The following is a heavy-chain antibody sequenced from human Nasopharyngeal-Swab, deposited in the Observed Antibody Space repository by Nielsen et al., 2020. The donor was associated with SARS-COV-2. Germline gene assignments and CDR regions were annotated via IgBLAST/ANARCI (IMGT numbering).Heavy chain of an antibody. D-gene: IGHD3-22*01. CDR2: INPSGGST. V-gene: IGHV1-46*01. Sequence: WVRQDPGKGLEWMGIINPSGGSTSYAQKFQGRVTMTRDTSTSTVYMELSSLRSEDTAVYYCARGDYYDSSGYYQFWGQGTLVTVSA. CDR3: ARGDYYDSSGYYQF. J-gene: IGHJ4*02.